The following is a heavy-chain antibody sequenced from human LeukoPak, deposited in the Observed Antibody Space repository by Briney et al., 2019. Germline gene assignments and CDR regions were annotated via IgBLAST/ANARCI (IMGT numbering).Heavy chain of an antibody. Sequence: PGGSLRLSCAASGFTVSSNYMSWVRQAPGKGLEWVSIIYRGGNTYYADSVKGRFTISRDNSKNTLYFQVNSLRAEDTAVYYCARQYCSSTSCNGAFDIWGQGTMVTVSS. CDR2: IYRGGNT. J-gene: IGHJ3*02. CDR3: ARQYCSSTSCNGAFDI. V-gene: IGHV3-53*01. CDR1: GFTVSSNY. D-gene: IGHD2-2*01.